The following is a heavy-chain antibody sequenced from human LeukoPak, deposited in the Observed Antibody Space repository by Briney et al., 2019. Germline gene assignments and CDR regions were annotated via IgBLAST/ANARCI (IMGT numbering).Heavy chain of an antibody. J-gene: IGHJ4*02. CDR3: SRHGSLRSSCCYRRGVYFDY. CDR1: GGSISSSSYY. D-gene: IGHD6-19*01. Sequence: PSETLSLTCTVSGGSISSSSYYWGWIRQPPGKGLEWVGSIYYSGRTYYNPSLKSRVTISVDTSKNQFSLKLSSVTAADTDVYYCSRHGSLRSSCCYRRGVYFDYWGQGTLVTVSS. V-gene: IGHV4-39*01. CDR2: IYYSGRT.